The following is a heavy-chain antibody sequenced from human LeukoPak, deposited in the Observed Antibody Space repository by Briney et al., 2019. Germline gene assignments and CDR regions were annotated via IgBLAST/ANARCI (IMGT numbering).Heavy chain of an antibody. D-gene: IGHD6-13*01. Sequence: SETLSLTCTVSGGSISSYYWSWIRQPPGKGLEWIGYIYYSGSTNCNPSLKSRVTISVDTSKNQFSLKLSSVTAADTAVYYCARASRSSSPFDYWGQGTLVTVSS. CDR1: GGSISSYY. CDR3: ARASRSSSPFDY. J-gene: IGHJ4*02. V-gene: IGHV4-59*01. CDR2: IYYSGST.